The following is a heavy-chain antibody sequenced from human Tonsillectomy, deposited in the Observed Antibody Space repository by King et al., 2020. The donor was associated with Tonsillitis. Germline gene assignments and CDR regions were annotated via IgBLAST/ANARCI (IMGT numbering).Heavy chain of an antibody. V-gene: IGHV3-74*01. CDR2: INTDGSNI. CDR3: ATAQSVAGPIILYC. J-gene: IGHJ4*02. D-gene: IGHD6-19*01. CDR1: GFTFSRYW. Sequence: VQLVESGGGLVQPGGSLRLSCAASGFTFSRYWMHWVRQVPGKGLVWVSRINTDGSNIIYADSVKGRFTISRDNARNTLYLQMNSLRAEDTALYYCATAQSVAGPIILYCWGQGTLVTVS.